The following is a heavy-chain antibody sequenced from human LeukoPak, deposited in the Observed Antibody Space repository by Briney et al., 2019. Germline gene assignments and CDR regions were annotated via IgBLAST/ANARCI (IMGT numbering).Heavy chain of an antibody. Sequence: PGGSLRLSCVASGFTFSSFGMHWVRQAAAKGLAWVALICYDGSKTYYADSVKGRFTINRDDSKNTVYLQMNSLRAEDTALYYCAMGFLDFVSWGQGTLVIVAS. CDR2: ICYDGSKT. CDR3: AMGFLDFVS. D-gene: IGHD3-3*01. J-gene: IGHJ4*02. CDR1: GFTFSSFG. V-gene: IGHV3-33*01.